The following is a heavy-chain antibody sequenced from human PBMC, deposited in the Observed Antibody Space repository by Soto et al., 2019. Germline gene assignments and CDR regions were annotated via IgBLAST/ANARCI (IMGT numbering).Heavy chain of an antibody. CDR1: GGTFSSYA. CDR2: IIPIFGTA. J-gene: IGHJ6*02. CDR3: ARDLSFDWFRERGYYYYGMDV. Sequence: ASVKVSCKASGGTFSSYAISWVRQAPGQGLEWMGGIIPIFGTANYAQKFQGRVTITADESTSTAYMELSSLRSEDTAVYYCARDLSFDWFRERGYYYYGMDVWGQGTTVTVSS. D-gene: IGHD3-9*01. V-gene: IGHV1-69*13.